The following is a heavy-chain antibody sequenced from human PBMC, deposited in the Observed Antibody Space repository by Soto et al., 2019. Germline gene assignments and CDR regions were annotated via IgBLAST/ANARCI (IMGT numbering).Heavy chain of an antibody. Sequence: EVQLVESGGGLVQPGGSLRLSCAASGFTFSSYSMNWFRQAPGKGLEWVSYLGSSSSAIYYADSVQGRFTISRDNAKNSLYLQMNSLRAEDTDVSYCASAYVSQEAYWGQGTMVTVSS. CDR2: LGSSSSAI. V-gene: IGHV3-48*01. J-gene: IGHJ4*02. CDR3: ASAYVSQEAY. CDR1: GFTFSSYS. D-gene: IGHD3-16*01.